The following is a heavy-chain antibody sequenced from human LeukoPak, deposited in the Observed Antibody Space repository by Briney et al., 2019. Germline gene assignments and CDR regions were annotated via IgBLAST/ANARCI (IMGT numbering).Heavy chain of an antibody. CDR2: IYSGGTT. J-gene: IGHJ3*02. V-gene: IGHV3-53*01. CDR3: ARDRGDDAFDI. Sequence: GGSLRISCSASGFTGSSNYMSWVRQAPGKGLEGVFSIYSGGTTYYADSVKGRFTLSRDNSKNTLYLQMNSLRAEDTAVYYCARDRGDDAFDIWGQGTMVTVSS. CDR1: GFTGSSNY. D-gene: IGHD7-27*01.